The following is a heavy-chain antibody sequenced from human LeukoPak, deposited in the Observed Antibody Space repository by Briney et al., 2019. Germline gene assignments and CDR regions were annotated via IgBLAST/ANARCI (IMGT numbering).Heavy chain of an antibody. CDR3: ARGDPSRHCSGGSCYSVELWFDY. CDR1: GGSFSGYY. Sequence: SETLSLTCAVYGGSFSGYYWSWIRQTPGKGLEWIGEINHSGSTNYNPSLKSRVTISVDTSKNQFSLKLRSVTAADTAVYYCARGDPSRHCSGGSCYSVELWFDYWGQGTLVTVSS. D-gene: IGHD2-15*01. V-gene: IGHV4-34*01. CDR2: INHSGST. J-gene: IGHJ4*02.